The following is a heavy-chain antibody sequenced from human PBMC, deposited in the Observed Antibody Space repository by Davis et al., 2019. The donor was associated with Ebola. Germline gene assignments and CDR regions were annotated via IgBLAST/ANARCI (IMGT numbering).Heavy chain of an antibody. V-gene: IGHV3-7*01. D-gene: IGHD6-13*01. CDR2: IKPDGSEK. Sequence: GESLKISCAASGFTFSSYWMSWVRQAPGKGLEWLANIKPDGSEKYYVDSVKGRFTISRDNAENSLSLQMNGLRAEDTAVYYCARGPSTGNSFTYWGQGTLVTVSS. J-gene: IGHJ4*02. CDR3: ARGPSTGNSFTY. CDR1: GFTFSSYW.